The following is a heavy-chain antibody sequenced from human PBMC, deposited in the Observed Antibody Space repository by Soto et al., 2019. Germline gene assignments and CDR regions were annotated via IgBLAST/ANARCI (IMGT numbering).Heavy chain of an antibody. CDR3: ARSQGSSTSLEIYYYYYYGMDV. D-gene: IGHD2-2*01. J-gene: IGHJ6*02. Sequence: VASVKVSCKASGGTFSSYAISWVRQAPRQGLEWMGGIIPISGTANYAQRFQGRVTITADESTSTAYMELSSLRSEDTAVYYCARSQGSSTSLEIYYYYYYGMDVWGQGTTVTVSS. CDR2: IIPISGTA. CDR1: GGTFSSYA. V-gene: IGHV1-69*13.